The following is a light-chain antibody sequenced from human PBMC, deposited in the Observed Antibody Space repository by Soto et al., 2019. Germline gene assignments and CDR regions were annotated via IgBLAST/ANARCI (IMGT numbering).Light chain of an antibody. J-gene: IGLJ2*01. CDR2: DVD. Sequence: QSALTKPASVSGSPGQSITISCTGTSSDVGGYNSVSWYQLHPGKAPKLMIYDVDKRPSRVSNRFSASKSGNTASLTISELQAEDEADYYCSSYASSSTLAVFGGGTKVTVL. V-gene: IGLV2-14*03. CDR3: SSYASSSTLAV. CDR1: SSDVGGYNS.